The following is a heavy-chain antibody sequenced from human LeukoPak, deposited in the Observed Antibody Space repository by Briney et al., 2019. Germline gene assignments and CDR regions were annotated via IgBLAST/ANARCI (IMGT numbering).Heavy chain of an antibody. D-gene: IGHD6-19*01. Sequence: SGTLSLTCTVSGGSISTYSWTWIRQPPGKGLEWIGNIYYSGSTNYNPSLKSRVTISIDTSKNQFSLKVSSVTAADTAVYYCARAHSSGWPHMFDPWGQGTLVTVPS. CDR1: GGSISTYS. CDR2: IYYSGST. J-gene: IGHJ5*02. V-gene: IGHV4-59*01. CDR3: ARAHSSGWPHMFDP.